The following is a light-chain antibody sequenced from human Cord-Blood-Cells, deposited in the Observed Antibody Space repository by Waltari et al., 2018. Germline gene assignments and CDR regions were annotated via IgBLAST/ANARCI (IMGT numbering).Light chain of an antibody. CDR2: AAS. CDR1: KSISSY. J-gene: IGKJ1*01. Sequence: DSQMTQSPPPLHASVGDRVTITCRASKSISSYLNWYQQKPGKTTKPLIYAASSLQSGVPSRFSGSGSGTDFTLTISSLQPEDFATYDCQQSYSTPWTFGQGTKVEIK. CDR3: QQSYSTPWT. V-gene: IGKV1-39*01.